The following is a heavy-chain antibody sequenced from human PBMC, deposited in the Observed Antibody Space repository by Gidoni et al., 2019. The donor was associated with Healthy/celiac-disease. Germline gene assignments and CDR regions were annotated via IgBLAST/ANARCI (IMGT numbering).Heavy chain of an antibody. Sequence: FSSYAISWVRQAPGQGLEWMGRIIPILGIANYAQKFQGRVTITADKSTSTAYMELSSLRSEDTAVYYCARGRLSFGSEHANAFDIWGQGTMVTVSS. CDR3: ARGRLSFGSEHANAFDI. V-gene: IGHV1-69*04. D-gene: IGHD3-10*01. CDR2: IIPILGIA. J-gene: IGHJ3*02. CDR1: FSSYA.